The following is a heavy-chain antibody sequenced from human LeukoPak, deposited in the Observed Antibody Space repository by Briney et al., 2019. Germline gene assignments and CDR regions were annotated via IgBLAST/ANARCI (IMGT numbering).Heavy chain of an antibody. CDR2: ISDDGSDK. CDR1: GFTFSIYG. J-gene: IGHJ4*02. Sequence: PGRSLRLSCAASGFTFSIYGMNWVRQAPGKGLEWVAVISDDGSDKYYGDSVQGRFTISRDDSENTLFLEMKSLRAEDTAVYYCVPSFSGSFVWGQGTPVTVSS. CDR3: VPSFSGSFV. D-gene: IGHD3-10*01. V-gene: IGHV3-30*03.